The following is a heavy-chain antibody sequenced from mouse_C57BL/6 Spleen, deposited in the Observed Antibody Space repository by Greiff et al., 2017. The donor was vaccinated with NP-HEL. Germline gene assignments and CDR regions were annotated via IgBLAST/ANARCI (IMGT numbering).Heavy chain of an antibody. CDR3: ARPAYYSNYWYFDV. CDR1: GYTFTSYW. V-gene: IGHV1-50*01. D-gene: IGHD2-5*01. Sequence: VQLQQSGAELVKPGASVKLSCKASGYTFTSYWMQWVKQRPGQGLEWIGEIDPSDGYTNYNQKFKGKATLTVDTSSSTAYMQLSSLTSEDSAVYYCARPAYYSNYWYFDVWGTGTTVTVSS. J-gene: IGHJ1*03. CDR2: IDPSDGYT.